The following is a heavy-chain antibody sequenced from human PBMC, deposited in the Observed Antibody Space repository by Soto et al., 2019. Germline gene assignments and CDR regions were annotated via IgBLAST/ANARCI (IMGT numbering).Heavy chain of an antibody. Sequence: VQLVESGGGVVQPGRSLRLSCAASGFTFSDYAMHWVRQAPGKGLEWVAVVSHDGRNTHYADSVKGRFTIYRDSSKNTVSLEMTSLPAEDTAVYYLAKGGRQWLVTSDFNYWGQGALVTVSS. CDR2: VSHDGRNT. D-gene: IGHD6-19*01. CDR3: AKGGRQWLVTSDFNY. CDR1: GFTFSDYA. V-gene: IGHV3-30*18. J-gene: IGHJ4*02.